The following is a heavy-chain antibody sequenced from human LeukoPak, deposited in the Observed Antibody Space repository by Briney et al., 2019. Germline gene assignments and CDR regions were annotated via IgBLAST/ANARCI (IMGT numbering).Heavy chain of an antibody. CDR1: GFTFSSHG. J-gene: IGHJ4*02. CDR2: LWFDGSQT. V-gene: IGHV3-33*01. CDR3: AREATYYYRDF. Sequence: GGSLRLSCVASGFTFSSHGMHWVRQAPGTGLEWVGVLWFDGSQTYYADSVKGRFTISRDDSKNTLFLQMNSLRGDDTAVYFCAREATYYYRDFWGQGTLVTVSS. D-gene: IGHD3-10*01.